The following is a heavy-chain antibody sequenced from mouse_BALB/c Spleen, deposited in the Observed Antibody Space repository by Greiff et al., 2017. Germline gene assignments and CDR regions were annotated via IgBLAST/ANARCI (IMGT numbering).Heavy chain of an antibody. V-gene: IGHV5-9-4*01. CDR2: ISSGGSYT. Sequence: EVQLVESGGGLVKPGGSLKLSCAASGFTFSSDAMSWVRQSPEERLVWVAEISSGGSYTYYPDTVTGRFTISRDNAKNTLYLEMSSLRSEDTAMYYCARVGGYGYAMDYWGQGTSVTVSS. CDR1: GFTFSSDA. J-gene: IGHJ4*01. D-gene: IGHD2-2*01. CDR3: ARVGGYGYAMDY.